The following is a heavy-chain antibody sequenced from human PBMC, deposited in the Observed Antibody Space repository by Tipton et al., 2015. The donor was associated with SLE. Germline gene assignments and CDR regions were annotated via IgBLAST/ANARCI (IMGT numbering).Heavy chain of an antibody. CDR3: ARGAGIGVAGLFDH. CDR2: IYYSGST. D-gene: IGHD6-19*01. Sequence: TLSLTCTVSGGSISSYYWSWIRQPPGKGLEWIGYIYYSGSTNYNPSLKSRVTISVDTPKNQFSLKLSSVTAADTAVYYCARGAGIGVAGLFDHWGQGTLVTVSS. CDR1: GGSISSYY. V-gene: IGHV4-59*01. J-gene: IGHJ4*02.